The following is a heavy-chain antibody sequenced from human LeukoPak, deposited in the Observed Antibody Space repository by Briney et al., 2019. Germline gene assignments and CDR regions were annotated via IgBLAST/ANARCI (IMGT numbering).Heavy chain of an antibody. CDR3: ATKQWLAPPPDS. Sequence: GGSLRLSCAASGFTFSKYWMLWVRQAPGMGLESVSRINTDGTVTTYADSVKGRFTVSRDNADNTMFLQMNSVRDEDTAVYYCATKQWLAPPPDSWGQGTPVTVSS. CDR1: GFTFSKYW. D-gene: IGHD6-19*01. V-gene: IGHV3-74*01. J-gene: IGHJ4*02. CDR2: INTDGTVT.